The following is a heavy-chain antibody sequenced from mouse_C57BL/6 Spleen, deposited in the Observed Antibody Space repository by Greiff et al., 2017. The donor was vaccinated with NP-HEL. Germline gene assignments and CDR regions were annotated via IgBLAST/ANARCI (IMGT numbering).Heavy chain of an antibody. CDR2: IHPNSGST. CDR3: ARFTDYYGTSGYFDV. V-gene: IGHV1-64*01. CDR1: GYTFTSYW. D-gene: IGHD1-1*01. Sequence: QVQLKQPGAELVKPGASVKLSCKASGYTFTSYWMHWVKQRPGQGLEWIGMIHPNSGSTNYNEKFKSKATLTVDKSSSTAYMQLSSLTSEDSAVYYCARFTDYYGTSGYFDVWGTGTTVTVSS. J-gene: IGHJ1*03.